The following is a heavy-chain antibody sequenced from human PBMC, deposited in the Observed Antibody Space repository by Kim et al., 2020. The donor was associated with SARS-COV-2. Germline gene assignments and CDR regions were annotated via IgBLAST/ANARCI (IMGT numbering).Heavy chain of an antibody. Sequence: SHNSRVTISVDTSKNQFSLRLSSVTAANTAVYYCARTRISMVVVVTHFDYWGQGTLVTVSS. CDR3: ARTRISMVVVVTHFDY. D-gene: IGHD3-22*01. V-gene: IGHV4-31*02. J-gene: IGHJ4*02.